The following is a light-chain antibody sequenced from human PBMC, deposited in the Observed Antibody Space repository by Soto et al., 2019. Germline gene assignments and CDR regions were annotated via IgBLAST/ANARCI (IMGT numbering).Light chain of an antibody. Sequence: DIQMTQTPSTLSASVGDRVAITCRASQSISVAVAWYQQKPGKAPKLLIFDTSSLESGVPSRCSGSGSGTEFTLTISSLQPYDFATDYCQQYNHYSMWTFGQGTNVEIK. CDR3: QQYNHYSMWT. V-gene: IGKV1-5*01. CDR2: DTS. CDR1: QSISVA. J-gene: IGKJ1*01.